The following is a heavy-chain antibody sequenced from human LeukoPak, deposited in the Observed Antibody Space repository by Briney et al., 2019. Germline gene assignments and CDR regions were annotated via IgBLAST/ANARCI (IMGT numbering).Heavy chain of an antibody. CDR2: ISSSSVYI. CDR3: ARGLSSVNDAFDI. V-gene: IGHV3-21*04. CDR1: GFTFSSYS. Sequence: PGGSLRLSCAASGFTFSSYSMNWVRQAPGKGLEWVSSISSSSVYIYYADSLKGRFTISRDNAKNSLYLQMNSLRAEDTAVYYCARGLSSVNDAFDIWGQGTMVTVSS. D-gene: IGHD3-10*01. J-gene: IGHJ3*02.